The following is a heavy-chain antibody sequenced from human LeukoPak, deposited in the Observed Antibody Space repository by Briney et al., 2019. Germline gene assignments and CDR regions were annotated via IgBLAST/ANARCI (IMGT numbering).Heavy chain of an antibody. V-gene: IGHV4-61*02. CDR2: IYTSGST. CDR3: ARHPYYYGSGEVSYYFDY. CDR1: GGSISSGSYY. J-gene: IGHJ4*02. D-gene: IGHD3-10*01. Sequence: PSQTLSLTCTVSGGSISSGSYYWSWIRQPAGKGLEWIGRIYTSGSTNYNPSLKSRVTISVDTSKNQFSLKLNSVTAADTAVYYCARHPYYYGSGEVSYYFDYWGQGTLVTVSS.